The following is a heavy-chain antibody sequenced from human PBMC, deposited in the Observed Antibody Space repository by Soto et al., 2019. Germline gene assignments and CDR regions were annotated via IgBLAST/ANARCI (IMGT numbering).Heavy chain of an antibody. CDR2: INHSGST. CDR3: ARANCYDSSGDY. D-gene: IGHD3-22*01. CDR1: GGSFSGYY. J-gene: IGHJ4*02. V-gene: IGHV4-34*01. Sequence: KPSETLSLTCAVYGGSFSGYYWSWVRQPPGKGLEWIGEINHSGSTNYNPSLKSRVTISVDTSKNQFSLKLSSVTAADTAVYYCARANCYDSSGDYWGQGTLVTVSS.